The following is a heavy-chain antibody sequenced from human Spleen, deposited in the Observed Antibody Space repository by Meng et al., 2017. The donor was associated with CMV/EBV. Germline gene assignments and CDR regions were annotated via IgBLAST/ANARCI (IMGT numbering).Heavy chain of an antibody. J-gene: IGHJ5*01. CDR2: ISWNSGTI. Sequence: GGSLRLSCAASGFTCDDYAMHWVRQAPGKGLEWVSGISWNSGTIVYGGSVKGRFTISRDSAKKSLHLQMNSLRAEDTAVYYCAKDTGWELLSGVPDSWGQGTLVTVSS. D-gene: IGHD1-26*01. CDR3: AKDTGWELLSGVPDS. CDR1: GFTCDDYA. V-gene: IGHV3-9*01.